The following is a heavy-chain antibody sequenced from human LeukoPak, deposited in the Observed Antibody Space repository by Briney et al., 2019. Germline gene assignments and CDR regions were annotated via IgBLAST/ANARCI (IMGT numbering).Heavy chain of an antibody. CDR3: ASGYRFGN. Sequence: ASVKVSCTASDYTFTPYYMHWVRQAPGQGLEWMGWTNPNSGATDYAQNFQGRVTLTRDTSISTAYMELSRLRSDDTAVYYCASGYRFGNWGQGSLVTVSS. CDR1: DYTFTPYY. J-gene: IGHJ4*02. CDR2: TNPNSGAT. V-gene: IGHV1-2*02. D-gene: IGHD5-18*01.